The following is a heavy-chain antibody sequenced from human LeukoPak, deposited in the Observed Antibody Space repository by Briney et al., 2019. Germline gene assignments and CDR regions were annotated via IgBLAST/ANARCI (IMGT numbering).Heavy chain of an antibody. CDR2: INPNSGGT. CDR1: GYTFTGYY. V-gene: IGHV1-2*02. Sequence: PWASVKVSCKASGYTFTGYYMHWVRQAPGQGLEWMGWINPNSGGTNYARKFQGRVTMTRDTSISTAYMELSRLRSDDTAVYYCAIIVGAILSFDYWGQGTLVTVSS. D-gene: IGHD1-26*01. J-gene: IGHJ4*02. CDR3: AIIVGAILSFDY.